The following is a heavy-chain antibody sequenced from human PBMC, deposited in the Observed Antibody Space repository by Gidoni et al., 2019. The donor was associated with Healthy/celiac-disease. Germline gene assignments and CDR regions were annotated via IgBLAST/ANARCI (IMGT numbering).Heavy chain of an antibody. CDR3: ARGLTYYYDSSGYYFDY. CDR2: IYYSGST. D-gene: IGHD3-22*01. CDR1: AGSISSYY. V-gene: IGHV4-59*01. Sequence: QVQLQESGPGLVKPSETLSLTCTVSAGSISSYYWSWIRQPPGKGLEWIGYIYYSGSTNYNPSLKSRVTISVDTSKNQFSLKLSSVTAADTAVYYCARGLTYYYDSSGYYFDYWGQGTLVTVSS. J-gene: IGHJ4*02.